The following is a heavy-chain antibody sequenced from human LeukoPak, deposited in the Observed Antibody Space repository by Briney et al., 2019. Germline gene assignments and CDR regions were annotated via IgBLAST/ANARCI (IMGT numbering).Heavy chain of an antibody. CDR3: ARLDGITTDY. J-gene: IGHJ4*02. D-gene: IGHD3-22*01. CDR1: GGSFSGYY. Sequence: SETLSLTCAVYGGSFSGYYWSWIRQPPGKGLEWIGEINRSGSTNYNPSLKSRVTISVDTSKNQFSLKLSSVTAADTAVYYCARLDGITTDYWGQGTLVTVSS. V-gene: IGHV4-34*01. CDR2: INRSGST.